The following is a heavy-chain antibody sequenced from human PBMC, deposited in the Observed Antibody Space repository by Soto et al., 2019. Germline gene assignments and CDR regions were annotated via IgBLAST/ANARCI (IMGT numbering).Heavy chain of an antibody. J-gene: IGHJ3*02. CDR1: GFSLSTSGVG. V-gene: IGHV2-5*02. CDR3: AHYANSEDAFDI. CDR2: IYWDDDK. D-gene: IGHD7-27*01. Sequence: QITLKESGPTLAKHKQTLTLTCTFSGFSLSTSGVGVGWIRQPPGKALDWLALIYWDDDKRYSPSLKSRLTITKDTSKNQVVITMTNMDPVDTATYYCAHYANSEDAFDIWGPGTMVTVSS.